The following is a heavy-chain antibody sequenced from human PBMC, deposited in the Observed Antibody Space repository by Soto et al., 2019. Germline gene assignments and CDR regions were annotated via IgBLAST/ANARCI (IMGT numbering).Heavy chain of an antibody. Sequence: QVQLVESGGGVVQPGRSLRLSCAASGFTFSSYGMHWVRQAPGKGLEWVAVISYDGSNKYYADSVKGRFTISRDNSKNTLYLQVTSLRAEDTAVYYCAQEVAADFAYWGQGTLVTVSS. CDR1: GFTFSSYG. CDR3: AQEVAADFAY. CDR2: ISYDGSNK. V-gene: IGHV3-30*18. D-gene: IGHD2-15*01. J-gene: IGHJ4*02.